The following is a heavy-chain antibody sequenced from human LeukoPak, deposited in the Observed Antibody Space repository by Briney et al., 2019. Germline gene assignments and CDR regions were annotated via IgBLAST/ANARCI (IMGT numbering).Heavy chain of an antibody. V-gene: IGHV2-70*11. CDR2: IDWDDDK. J-gene: IGHJ6*02. CDR3: ARNRGYSGYGMDV. Sequence: ESGPALVKPTQTLTLTCTFSGFSLSSSGMCVSWIRQPPGKALEWLARIDWDDDKHCTTSLKTRLTISKDTSKNQVVLTMTSMDPVDTATYYCARNRGYSGYGMDVWGQGTTVTVSS. D-gene: IGHD5-12*01. CDR1: GFSLSSSGMC.